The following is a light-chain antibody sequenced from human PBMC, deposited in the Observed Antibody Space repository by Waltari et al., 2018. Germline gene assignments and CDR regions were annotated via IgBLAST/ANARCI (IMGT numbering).Light chain of an antibody. J-gene: IGLJ3*02. Sequence: QTVVTQEPSLPVSPGGTVTLTCASSTGAVTSVDYANWFQQKPGQAPRSLIFGANNKYSWTPARFSGSLLGGKAALTLSGVQPEDEAEYYCLLYYGGLWVFGGGTKLTVL. CDR2: GAN. CDR1: TGAVTSVDY. V-gene: IGLV7-43*01. CDR3: LLYYGGLWV.